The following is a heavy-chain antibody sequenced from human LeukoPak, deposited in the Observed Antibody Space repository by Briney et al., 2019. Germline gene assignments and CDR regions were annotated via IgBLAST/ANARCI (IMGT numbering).Heavy chain of an antibody. J-gene: IGHJ3*02. Sequence: GRSLRLSCAASGFTFSSYGMHWVRQAPGKGLEWVAVIWYDGSNKYYADSVKGRFTISRDNSKNTLYLQMNSLRAEDTAVYYCAREAHASDIWGQGTMVTVSS. CDR3: AREAHASDI. V-gene: IGHV3-33*01. CDR2: IWYDGSNK. CDR1: GFTFSSYG.